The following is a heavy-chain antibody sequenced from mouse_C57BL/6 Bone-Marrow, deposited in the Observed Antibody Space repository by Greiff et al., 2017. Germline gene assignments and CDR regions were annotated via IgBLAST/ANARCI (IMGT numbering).Heavy chain of an antibody. V-gene: IGHV5-12*01. Sequence: DVKLVESGGGLVQPGGSLKLSCAASGFTFSDYYMYWVRQTPEKRLEWVAYISNGGGSTYYPDTVKGRFTISRDNAKNTLYMQMSRLKSEDTAMYYCARQFYDGSSYYYYAMDYWGQGTSVTVSS. CDR3: ARQFYDGSSYYYYAMDY. CDR1: GFTFSDYY. J-gene: IGHJ4*01. D-gene: IGHD1-1*01. CDR2: ISNGGGST.